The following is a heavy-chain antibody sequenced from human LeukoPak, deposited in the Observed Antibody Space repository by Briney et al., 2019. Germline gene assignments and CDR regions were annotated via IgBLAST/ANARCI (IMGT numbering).Heavy chain of an antibody. J-gene: IGHJ3*02. Sequence: PSETLSLTCTASGGSISSYYLSWIRQPPGKGLEWIGYIYYSGSTNYNPSLKSRVTISVDTSKNQFSLKLSSVTAADTAVYYCARDRYSSGWHEGVVAFDIWGQGTMVTVSS. CDR2: IYYSGST. V-gene: IGHV4-59*01. CDR1: GGSISSYY. CDR3: ARDRYSSGWHEGVVAFDI. D-gene: IGHD6-19*01.